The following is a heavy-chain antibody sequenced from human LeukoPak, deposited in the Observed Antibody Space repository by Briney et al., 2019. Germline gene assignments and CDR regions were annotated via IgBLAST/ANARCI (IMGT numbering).Heavy chain of an antibody. CDR2: IYPDDSDT. CDR1: GYSFTSYW. CDR3: ARAGGGDPARRRFDF. V-gene: IGHV5-51*01. Sequence: GESLKISCKASGYSFTSYWTGWVRQMPRKGLEWVGNIYPDDSDTRYSPSFQGQVTISADKSINTAYLQWSSLKASDTAVYYCARAGGGDPARRRFDFRGQGTLVIVSS. D-gene: IGHD3-16*01. J-gene: IGHJ4*02.